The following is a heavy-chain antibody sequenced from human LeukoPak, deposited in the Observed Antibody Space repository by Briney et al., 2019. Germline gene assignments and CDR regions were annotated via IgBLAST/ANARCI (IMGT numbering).Heavy chain of an antibody. CDR2: IYYSGST. D-gene: IGHD3-10*01. V-gene: IGHV4-39*07. CDR1: GGSISSSSYY. CDR3: ARAREEYGSGSYPREAFCDY. J-gene: IGHJ4*02. Sequence: PSETLSLTCTISGGSISSSSYYWGWIRQPPGKRLEWIGSIYYSGSTFYNPSLKSRATISVDTSKNQFSLKLSSVTAADTAVYYCARAREEYGSGSYPREAFCDYWGQGTLVTVSS.